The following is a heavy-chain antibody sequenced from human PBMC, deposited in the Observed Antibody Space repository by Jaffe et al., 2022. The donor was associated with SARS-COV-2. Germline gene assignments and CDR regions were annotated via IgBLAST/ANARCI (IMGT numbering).Heavy chain of an antibody. CDR3: TRRVVGSGYFSDY. CDR2: IRSKANSYAT. V-gene: IGHV3-73*01. CDR1: GFTFSGSA. D-gene: IGHD3-22*01. Sequence: EVQLVESGGGLVQPGGSLKLSCAASGFTFSGSAMHWVRQASGKGLEWVGRIRSKANSYATAYAASVKGRFTISRDDSKNTAYLQMNSLKTEDTAVYYCTRRVVGSGYFSDYWGQGTLVTVSS. J-gene: IGHJ4*02.